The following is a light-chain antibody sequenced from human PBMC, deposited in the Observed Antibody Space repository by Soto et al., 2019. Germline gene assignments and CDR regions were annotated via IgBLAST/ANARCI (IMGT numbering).Light chain of an antibody. CDR3: HQYDSPPQT. CDR1: QTITSAY. V-gene: IGKV3-20*01. CDR2: GAS. Sequence: EIVLMQSPGTLSLSPGERATLSCRASQTITSAYVAWYQQKPGQAPRLLIYGASYRATGISDKFSGSGSGTDFSLTISRLEPEDSAVYYCHQYDSPPQTFGQGTKVDIK. J-gene: IGKJ1*01.